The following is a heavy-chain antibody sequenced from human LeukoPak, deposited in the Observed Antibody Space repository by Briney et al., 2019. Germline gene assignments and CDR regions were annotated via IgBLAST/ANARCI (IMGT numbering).Heavy chain of an antibody. J-gene: IGHJ6*03. CDR1: GGSISSSSYY. V-gene: IGHV4-39*01. CDR3: ARVTALQLWEYTTSSVDYYYMDV. D-gene: IGHD5-18*01. Sequence: SETLSLTCTVSGGSISSSSYYWGWIRQPPGKGLEWIGSIYYSGSTYYNPSLKSRVTISVDTSKNQFSLKLSSVTAADTAVYYCARVTALQLWEYTTSSVDYYYMDVWGKGTTVTVSS. CDR2: IYYSGST.